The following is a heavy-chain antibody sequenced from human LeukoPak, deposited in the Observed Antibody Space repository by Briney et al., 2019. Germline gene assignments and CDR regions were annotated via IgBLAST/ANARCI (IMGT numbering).Heavy chain of an antibody. CDR2: ISYDGSNK. V-gene: IGHV3-30-3*01. Sequence: PGGSLRLSCAASGFTLSSYAMHWVRQAPGKGLEWVAVISYDGSNKYYADSVKGRFTISRDNSKNTLYLQMNSLRAEDTAVYYCARPYCGGDCYSVYFQHWGQGTLVTVSS. J-gene: IGHJ1*01. CDR3: ARPYCGGDCYSVYFQH. CDR1: GFTLSSYA. D-gene: IGHD2-21*02.